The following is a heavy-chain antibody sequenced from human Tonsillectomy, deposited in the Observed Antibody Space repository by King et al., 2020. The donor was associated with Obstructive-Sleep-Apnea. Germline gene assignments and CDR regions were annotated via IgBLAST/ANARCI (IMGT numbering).Heavy chain of an antibody. CDR3: ARHRGVEDYGGYGDYFDY. V-gene: IGHV4-59*08. CDR1: GGSISNYY. Sequence: QLQESGPGLVKPSETLSLTCTVSGGSISNYYWSWIRQPPGKGLEWIGYMYYSGNTNYNPSLKSRVTISADTSKIQFSLRLSSVTAADTAVYYCARHRGVEDYGGYGDYFDYWGQGTLVTVSS. CDR2: MYYSGNT. D-gene: IGHD5-12*01. J-gene: IGHJ4*02.